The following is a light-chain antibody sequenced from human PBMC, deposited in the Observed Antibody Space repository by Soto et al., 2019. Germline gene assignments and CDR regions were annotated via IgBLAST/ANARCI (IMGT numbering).Light chain of an antibody. Sequence: DIQMTQSPSTLSSSVGARVTITCRASQDINDWLAWYQQKPGKAPRLLIYKASTLESGVPSRFSGSVFVTEFTLTISSLQTDDLATYYCQQYSTYSFTFGPGAKVDTK. CDR3: QQYSTYSFT. CDR2: KAS. CDR1: QDINDW. V-gene: IGKV1-5*03. J-gene: IGKJ3*01.